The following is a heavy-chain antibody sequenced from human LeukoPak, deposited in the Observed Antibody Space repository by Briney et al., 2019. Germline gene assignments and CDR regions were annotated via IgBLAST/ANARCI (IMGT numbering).Heavy chain of an antibody. CDR2: ISSSSSTI. CDR1: GFTFSSYS. D-gene: IGHD4-17*01. CDR3: ARETTVTTIDY. Sequence: GGSLRLSCAASGFTFSSYSMNWVRQAPGKGLEWVSYISSSSSTIYYADSVKSRFTISRDNAKNSLYLQMNSLRAEDTAVYYCARETTVTTIDYWGQGTLVTVSS. J-gene: IGHJ4*02. V-gene: IGHV3-48*04.